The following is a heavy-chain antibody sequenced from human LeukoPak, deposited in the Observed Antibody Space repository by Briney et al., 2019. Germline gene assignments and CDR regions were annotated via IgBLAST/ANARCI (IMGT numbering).Heavy chain of an antibody. CDR2: ISSSGNTI. V-gene: IGHV3-11*01. D-gene: IGHD2-2*01. J-gene: IGHJ4*02. Sequence: PGGSLRLSCAASGFTFSDYYMNWIRQAPGKGLEWVSYISSSGNTIKYADSVKGRFTMSRDNAKNSLYLQMNSLRAEDTAVYYCARDWDCSSPTCYGALGYWGQGTLVTVSS. CDR1: GFTFSDYY. CDR3: ARDWDCSSPTCYGALGY.